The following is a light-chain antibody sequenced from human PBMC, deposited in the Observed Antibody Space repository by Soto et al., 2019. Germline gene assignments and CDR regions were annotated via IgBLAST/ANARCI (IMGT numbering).Light chain of an antibody. V-gene: IGKV3-20*01. CDR3: QQYGSSPQT. CDR2: GAY. J-gene: IGKJ1*01. Sequence: EIVLTQSPGTLSLSPGERSTLSCMASQSVSSSYLAWYQQKPGQAPRPLIYGAYSRATGITDRFSGSGSGTDFTLTISRLEPEDFAVYYCQQYGSSPQTVGQGTKVDIK. CDR1: QSVSSSY.